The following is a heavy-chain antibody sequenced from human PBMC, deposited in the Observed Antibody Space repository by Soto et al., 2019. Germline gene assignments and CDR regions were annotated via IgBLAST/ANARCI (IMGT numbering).Heavy chain of an antibody. CDR1: GGSISSGGYY. V-gene: IGHV4-31*11. D-gene: IGHD6-13*01. CDR3: ASRTRPRAAAGTGAFDI. CDR2: IYYSGST. Sequence: PSETLSLTCAVSGGSISSGGYYWSWIRQHPGKGLEWIEYIYYSGSTYYNPSLKSRVTISVDTSKNQFSLKLSSVTAADTAVYYCASRTRPRAAAGTGAFDIWGQGTMVTVSS. J-gene: IGHJ3*02.